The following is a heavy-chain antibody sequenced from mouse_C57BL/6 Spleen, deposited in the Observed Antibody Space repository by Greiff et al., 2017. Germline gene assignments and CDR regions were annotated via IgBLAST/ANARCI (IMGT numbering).Heavy chain of an antibody. CDR3: AMDDYDGAWFAY. D-gene: IGHD2-4*01. CDR1: GYSFTSYY. CDR2: IYPGSGNT. V-gene: IGHV1-66*01. Sequence: QVQLQQSGPELVKPGASVKISCKASGYSFTSYYIHWVKQRPGQGLEWIGWIYPGSGNTKYNEKFKGKATLTADTSSSTAYMQLSSLTSEDSAVYYCAMDDYDGAWFAYWGQGTLVTVAA. J-gene: IGHJ3*01.